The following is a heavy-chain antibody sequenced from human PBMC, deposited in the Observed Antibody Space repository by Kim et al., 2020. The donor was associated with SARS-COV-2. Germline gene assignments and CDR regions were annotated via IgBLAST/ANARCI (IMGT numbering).Heavy chain of an antibody. CDR3: AKDRSIAGAVGGFDY. Sequence: GGSLRLSCAASGFTFSSYAMSWVRQAPGKGLEWVSAISGSGGSTYYADSVKGRFTISRDNSKNTLYLQMNSLRAEDTAVYYCAKDRSIAGAVGGFDYWGQGTLVTVSS. J-gene: IGHJ4*02. CDR1: GFTFSSYA. D-gene: IGHD6-19*01. CDR2: ISGSGGST. V-gene: IGHV3-23*01.